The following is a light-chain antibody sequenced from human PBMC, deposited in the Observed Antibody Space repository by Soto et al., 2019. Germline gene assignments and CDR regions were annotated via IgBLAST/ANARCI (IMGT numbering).Light chain of an antibody. Sequence: QSVLTQPPSVSGAPGQRGTISCTGSSSNIGAGFDVHWYQQLPGTAPKLLIYGNSNRPSGVPDRFSGSRSGTSAALAITGLQAEDEADYYCKSYDSSLTGSKVFGSGAKVTVL. CDR2: GNS. J-gene: IGLJ1*01. V-gene: IGLV1-40*01. CDR1: SSNIGAGFD. CDR3: KSYDSSLTGSKV.